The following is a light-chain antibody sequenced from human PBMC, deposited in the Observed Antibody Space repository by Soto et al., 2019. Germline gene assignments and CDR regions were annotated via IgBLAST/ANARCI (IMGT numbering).Light chain of an antibody. CDR1: QDIHNY. J-gene: IGKJ5*01. V-gene: IGKV1-33*01. CDR2: HAS. Sequence: TNTCRASQDIHNYLNWYQKKPGKAPKLLIHHASKVETGVPSRFSGIISGTDRTSTNVCLLRIHTETYFRQQYPSSPITCGQGTRLEIK. CDR3: QQYPSSPIT.